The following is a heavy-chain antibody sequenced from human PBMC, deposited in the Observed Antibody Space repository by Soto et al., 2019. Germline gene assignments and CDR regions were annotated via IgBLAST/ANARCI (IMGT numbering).Heavy chain of an antibody. J-gene: IGHJ4*02. D-gene: IGHD3-10*01. CDR2: IYPDDSDT. CDR3: ATQFETFGELLYYFDY. CDR1: GYTFTKYW. V-gene: IGHV5-51*01. Sequence: PGESLKISCQASGYTFTKYWVGWVRQMPGKGLEWMGIIYPDDSDTRYSPSFQGQVTISADKSISTAYLQWSSLKASDTAMYYCATQFETFGELLYYFDYWGQGTLVTVSS.